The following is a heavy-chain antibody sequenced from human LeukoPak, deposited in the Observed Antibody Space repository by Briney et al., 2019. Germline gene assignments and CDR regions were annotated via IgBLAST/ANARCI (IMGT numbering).Heavy chain of an antibody. Sequence: PSETLSLTCTVSGGSISSYYWSWVRQPPGKGLEWVGYSYYNGSTNYNPSLKSRVTISVDTSKNQFSLKLSSVTAAYTAVYYWASYGRRASGSYTNPLRQDSFDIWGQGTMVTVSS. CDR3: ASYGRRASGSYTNPLRQDSFDI. D-gene: IGHD3-10*01. CDR2: SYYNGST. V-gene: IGHV4-59*08. CDR1: GGSISSYY. J-gene: IGHJ3*02.